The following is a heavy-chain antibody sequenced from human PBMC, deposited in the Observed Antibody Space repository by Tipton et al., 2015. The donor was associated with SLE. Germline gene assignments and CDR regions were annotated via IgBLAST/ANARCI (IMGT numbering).Heavy chain of an antibody. CDR1: GYTFTSYA. D-gene: IGHD2-21*01. CDR3: ARYEGWGWFDY. Sequence: QLVQSGAEVKKPGASVKVSCKASGYTFTSYAMHWVRQAPGQRLEWMGWINAGNGNTKYSQKFQGRVTITRDTSASTAYMELSSLRSEDTAVYYGARYEGWGWFDYWGQGTLVTVSS. V-gene: IGHV1-3*01. CDR2: INAGNGNT. J-gene: IGHJ4*02.